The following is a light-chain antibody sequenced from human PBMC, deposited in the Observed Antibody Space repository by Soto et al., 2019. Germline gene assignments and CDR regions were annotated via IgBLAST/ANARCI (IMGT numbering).Light chain of an antibody. V-gene: IGKV3-11*01. CDR2: DAS. CDR1: QSVRNY. J-gene: IGKJ1*01. Sequence: EIVLTQSPATLSLSPGERATLSCRASQSVRNYLAWYQQKPGQAPRLLIYDASNRATGIPGRVSGSGSGTVFTVTISTLEPEEFEVYYCQQRSNWPWTFGQGAKVEV. CDR3: QQRSNWPWT.